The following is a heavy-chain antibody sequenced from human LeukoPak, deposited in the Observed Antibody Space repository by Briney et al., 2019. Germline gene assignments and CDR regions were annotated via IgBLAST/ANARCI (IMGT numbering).Heavy chain of an antibody. CDR3: AKGVRVYYYYMDV. D-gene: IGHD3-10*01. V-gene: IGHV3-30*18. CDR1: GFTFSSYG. J-gene: IGHJ6*03. CDR2: ISYDGSNK. Sequence: TGGSLRLSCAASGFTFSSYGMHWVRQAPGKGLEWVAVISYDGSNKYYADSVKGRFTISRDNSKNTLYLQMNSLRAEDTAVYYCAKGVRVYYYYMDVWGKGTTVTVSS.